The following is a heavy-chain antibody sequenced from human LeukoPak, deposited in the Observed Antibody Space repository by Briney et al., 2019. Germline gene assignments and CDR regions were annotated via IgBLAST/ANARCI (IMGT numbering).Heavy chain of an antibody. CDR2: INPNSGGT. Sequence: ASVKVSCKASGYIFTGYYMHWVRQAPGRGLEWMGWINPNSGGTNYAQKFQGRVTMTRDTSISTAYMELSSLRSDDTAVYYCATARDRNSVYSSLDYWGQGTLVTVSS. D-gene: IGHD5/OR15-5a*01. CDR3: ATARDRNSVYSSLDY. CDR1: GYIFTGYY. V-gene: IGHV1-2*02. J-gene: IGHJ4*02.